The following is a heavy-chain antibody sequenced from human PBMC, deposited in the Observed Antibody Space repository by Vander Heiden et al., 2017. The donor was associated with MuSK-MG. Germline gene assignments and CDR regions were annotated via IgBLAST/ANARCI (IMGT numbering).Heavy chain of an antibody. CDR1: GFTFRSFA. D-gene: IGHD5-12*01. J-gene: IGHJ4*02. V-gene: IGHV3-30-3*01. CDR3: ARDPPLSGYECYLDY. Sequence: QVQLVASGGGVVQPWRSLRLPFASSGFTFRSFAMHWVRQAPGKGLEWVAVISDDGSNKYYADSVKGRFTISRDNSKNTLYLQMNSLRAEDTAVYDCARDPPLSGYECYLDYWGQGTRGTVSS. CDR2: ISDDGSNK.